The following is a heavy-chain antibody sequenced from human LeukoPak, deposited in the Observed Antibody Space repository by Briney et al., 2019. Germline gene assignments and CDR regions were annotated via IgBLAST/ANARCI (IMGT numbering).Heavy chain of an antibody. V-gene: IGHV4-34*01. CDR1: GGSFSGYY. CDR3: ARDNGGYLDY. J-gene: IGHJ4*02. D-gene: IGHD1-14*01. CDR2: INHSGST. Sequence: SETLSLTCAVYGGSFSGYYWSWIRQPPGKGLEWIGEINHSGSTNYNPSLKSRVTISVDTSKNQFSLKLSSVTAADTAVYYCARDNGGYLDYWGQGTLVTVSS.